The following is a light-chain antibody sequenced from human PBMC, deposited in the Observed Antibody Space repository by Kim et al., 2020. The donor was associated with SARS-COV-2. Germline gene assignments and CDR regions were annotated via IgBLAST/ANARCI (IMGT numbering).Light chain of an antibody. Sequence: DIQMTQSPSTLSASVGDRVTITCRASQSISTWLAWYQQKPGKAPKLLIYDASSLENGVPSRFSGSGSGTEITLTINSLQPDDFATYYCQQYSNYSYTFGQGTKLEI. CDR2: DAS. CDR3: QQYSNYSYT. J-gene: IGKJ2*01. V-gene: IGKV1-5*01. CDR1: QSISTW.